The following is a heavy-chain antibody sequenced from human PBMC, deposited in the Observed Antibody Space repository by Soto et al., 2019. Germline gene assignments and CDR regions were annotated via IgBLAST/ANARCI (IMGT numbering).Heavy chain of an antibody. CDR3: ARDPRLGIQLYLPFDY. CDR1: GYTFTSYG. V-gene: IGHV1-18*01. Sequence: QVQLVQSGAEVKKPGASVKVSCKASGYTFTSYGISWVRQAPGQGLEWMGWINAYNGNTNYAQKLQGRVTMTTDTSTSTAYMELRSLRSDDTAVYYCARDPRLGIQLYLPFDYWGQGTLVTVSS. D-gene: IGHD5-18*01. CDR2: INAYNGNT. J-gene: IGHJ4*02.